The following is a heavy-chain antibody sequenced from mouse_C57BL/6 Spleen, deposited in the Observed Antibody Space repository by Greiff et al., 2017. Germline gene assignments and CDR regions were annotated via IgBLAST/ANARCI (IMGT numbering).Heavy chain of an antibody. J-gene: IGHJ2*01. CDR3: ARGLLRY. Sequence: VQLQQSGPELVKPGASVKISCKASGYTFTDYYMTWVKQSHGKSLEWIGDINPNNGGTSYNQKFKGKATLTVDKSSSTAYMELRSLTSEDSAVYYCARGLLRYWGQGTTLTVSS. CDR2: INPNNGGT. CDR1: GYTFTDYY. V-gene: IGHV1-26*01. D-gene: IGHD1-1*01.